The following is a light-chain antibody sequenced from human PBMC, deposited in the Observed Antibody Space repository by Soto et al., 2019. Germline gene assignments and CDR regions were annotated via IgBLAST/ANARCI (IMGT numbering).Light chain of an antibody. CDR1: QSISNY. J-gene: IGKJ1*01. CDR2: AAS. Sequence: DVHLTQPPSYLSASVGYRFSISCRASQSISNYLNWYQQKTGKAPKVLLFAASRLQSGVPSRFSGSGSGTDFTLTISSLQPEDFATYYCQQSYTRTFGQGTKVDIK. V-gene: IGKV1-39*01. CDR3: QQSYTRT.